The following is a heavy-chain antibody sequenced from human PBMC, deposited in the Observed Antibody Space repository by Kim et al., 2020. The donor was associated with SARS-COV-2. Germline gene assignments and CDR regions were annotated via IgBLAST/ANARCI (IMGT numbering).Heavy chain of an antibody. J-gene: IGHJ5*02. CDR3: ARHLYVWFGDLNWFDP. V-gene: IGHV4-39*01. CDR2: IYYSGST. Sequence: SETLSLTCTVSGGSISSSSYYWGWIRQPPGKGLEWIGSIYYSGSTYYNPSLKSRVTISVDTSKNQFSLKLSSVTAADTAVYYCARHLYVWFGDLNWFDPWGQGTLVTVSS. CDR1: GGSISSSSYY. D-gene: IGHD3-10*01.